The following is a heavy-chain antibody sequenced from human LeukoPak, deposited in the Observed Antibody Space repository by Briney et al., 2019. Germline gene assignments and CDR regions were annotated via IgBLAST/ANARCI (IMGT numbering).Heavy chain of an antibody. CDR3: ARIDRDDAFDI. CDR1: GGSLSSSSYY. Sequence: SETLSLTCTVSGGSLSSSSYYWGWIRQPPGKGLEWIGSIYYSGRTYYNPSLKSRITISVDTSKNQFSLKLSSVTAADTAVYYCARIDRDDAFDIWGQGTMVTVSS. J-gene: IGHJ3*02. D-gene: IGHD3-9*01. CDR2: IYYSGRT. V-gene: IGHV4-39*01.